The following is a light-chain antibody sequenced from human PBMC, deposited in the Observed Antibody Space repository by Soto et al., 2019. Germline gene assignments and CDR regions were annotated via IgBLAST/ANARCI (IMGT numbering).Light chain of an antibody. CDR1: QSINSW. CDR3: QQYNTYRFT. V-gene: IGKV1-5*03. J-gene: IGKJ3*01. CDR2: KAS. Sequence: DIPMTQSPSTLSASVGDRVTITCRASQSINSWLAWFQQKPGKAPKLLIYKASSLESGVPSRFSGSGSGTEFTLTISSLQPDDFATYYCQQYNTYRFTFGPGTKVDIK.